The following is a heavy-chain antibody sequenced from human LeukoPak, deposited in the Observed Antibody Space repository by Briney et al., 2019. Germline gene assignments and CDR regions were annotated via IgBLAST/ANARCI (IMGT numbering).Heavy chain of an antibody. J-gene: IGHJ4*02. CDR1: GFTFSSYA. V-gene: IGHV3-23*01. Sequence: GGSLRLSCAASGFTFSSYAMSWVRQAPGKGLEWVSAIGGSGGSTYYADPVKGRFTISRDNSKNTLYLQMNSLRAEDTAVYYCAICTGSYSEFFFDYWGQGTLVTVSS. CDR3: AICTGSYSEFFFDY. D-gene: IGHD1-26*01. CDR2: IGGSGGST.